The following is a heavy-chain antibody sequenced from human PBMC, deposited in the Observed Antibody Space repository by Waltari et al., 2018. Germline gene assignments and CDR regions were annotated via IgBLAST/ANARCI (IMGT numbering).Heavy chain of an antibody. J-gene: IGHJ6*03. V-gene: IGHV1-69*04. Sequence: QVQLVQSGAEVKKPGSSVKVSCKASGGTFSSYAISWVRQAPGQGLEWMGGIIPILGIANYAQKFQGRVTINADEYTSTAYMELSSLRSEDTAVYYCARDQILGYGSGYYYMDVWGKGTTVTVSS. CDR3: ARDQILGYGSGYYYMDV. D-gene: IGHD3-10*01. CDR2: IIPILGIA. CDR1: GGTFSSYA.